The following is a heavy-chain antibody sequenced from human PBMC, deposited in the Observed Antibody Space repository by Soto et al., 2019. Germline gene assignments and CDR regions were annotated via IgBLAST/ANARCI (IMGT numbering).Heavy chain of an antibody. Sequence: QVQLVQSGAEVKKPGASVKVSCKASGYTFTSYGISWVRQAPGQGLEWMGWISAYNGNTNYAQKLQGRVTMTTDTSTSKAYMELRSLRSDDTAVYYCARVIATTPFYYYGMDVWGQGTTVTVSS. CDR1: GYTFTSYG. D-gene: IGHD1-26*01. CDR2: ISAYNGNT. J-gene: IGHJ6*02. CDR3: ARVIATTPFYYYGMDV. V-gene: IGHV1-18*01.